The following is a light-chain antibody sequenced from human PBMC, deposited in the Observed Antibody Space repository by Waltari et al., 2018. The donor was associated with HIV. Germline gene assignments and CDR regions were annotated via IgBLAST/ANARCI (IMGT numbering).Light chain of an antibody. CDR2: NTN. CDR1: SGSVSTTYD. V-gene: IGLV8-61*01. J-gene: IGLJ1*01. CDR3: VLYVCSGIYV. Sequence: QTVVTQEPSFSVSPGGTVTLTCGLTSGSVSTTYDPRCYRQTPGQYPRTLIYNTNIRSSGVPDRFSGSILGNKAALTITGAQADDESHYYCVLYVCSGIYVFGPGTEVTVL.